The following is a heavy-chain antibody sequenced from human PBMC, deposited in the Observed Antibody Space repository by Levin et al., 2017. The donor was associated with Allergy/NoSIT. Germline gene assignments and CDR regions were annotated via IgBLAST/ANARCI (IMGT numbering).Heavy chain of an antibody. D-gene: IGHD5-12*01. CDR2: IYSGGST. CDR1: GFTVSSNY. J-gene: IGHJ3*02. V-gene: IGHV3-53*01. Sequence: GGSLRLSCAASGFTVSSNYMSWVRQAPGKGLEWVSVIYSGGSTYYADSVKGRFTISRDNSKNTLYLQMNSLRAEDTAVYYCARGGGYDRDAFDIWGQGTMVTVSS. CDR3: ARGGGYDRDAFDI.